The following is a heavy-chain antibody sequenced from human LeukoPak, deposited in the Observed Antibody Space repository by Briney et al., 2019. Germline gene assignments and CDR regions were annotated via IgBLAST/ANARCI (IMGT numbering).Heavy chain of an antibody. D-gene: IGHD3-22*01. J-gene: IGHJ4*02. Sequence: SVKVSCKASGGTFSSYAISWVRQAPGQGLEWMGGIIPIFGTANYAQKFQGRVTITADESTSTAYMELSSLRSEDKAVYYCARGSDSIGYACYWGQGTLVTVFS. CDR1: GGTFSSYA. V-gene: IGHV1-69*13. CDR3: ARGSDSIGYACY. CDR2: IIPIFGTA.